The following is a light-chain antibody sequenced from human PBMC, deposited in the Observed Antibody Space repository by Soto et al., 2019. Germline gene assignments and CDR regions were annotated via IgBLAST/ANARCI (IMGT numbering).Light chain of an antibody. CDR2: GAS. J-gene: IGKJ1*01. CDR3: PQYASSPPWT. CDR1: QRVSSGY. Sequence: EIVLTQSPGTLSLSPGERATLSCRASQRVSSGYLGWYQQRPGQAPRLLLYGASNRAAGIPDRFSARGSETDFTLTISRLEPEDFEVYYCPQYASSPPWTFGQGTKVEIK. V-gene: IGKV3-20*01.